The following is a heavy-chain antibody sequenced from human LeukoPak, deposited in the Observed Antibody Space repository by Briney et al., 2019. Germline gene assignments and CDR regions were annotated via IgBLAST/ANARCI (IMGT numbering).Heavy chain of an antibody. J-gene: IGHJ3*02. V-gene: IGHV3-30*02. CDR2: IRYDGSNK. CDR1: GFTFSSYG. D-gene: IGHD4-17*01. Sequence: GGSLRLSCAASGFTFSSYGMHWVRQAPGKGLEWVAFIRYDGSNKYYADSVKGRFTISRDNSKNTLYLQMSSLRADDTAVYYCARPRAPVTRISPFDIWGQGTMVTVSS. CDR3: ARPRAPVTRISPFDI.